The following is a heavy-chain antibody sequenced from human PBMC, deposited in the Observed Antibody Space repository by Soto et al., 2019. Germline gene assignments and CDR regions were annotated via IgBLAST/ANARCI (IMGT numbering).Heavy chain of an antibody. V-gene: IGHV1-18*01. D-gene: IGHD1-1*01. CDR2: ISAYNGNT. Sequence: GASVKVSCKASGYTFTSYGISWVRQAPGQGLEWMGWISAYNGNTNYAQKLQGRVTMTTDTSTSTAYMELRSLRSDDTAVYYCARDSGRLEPDYYYGMDVWGQGTTVTVSS. J-gene: IGHJ6*02. CDR3: ARDSGRLEPDYYYGMDV. CDR1: GYTFTSYG.